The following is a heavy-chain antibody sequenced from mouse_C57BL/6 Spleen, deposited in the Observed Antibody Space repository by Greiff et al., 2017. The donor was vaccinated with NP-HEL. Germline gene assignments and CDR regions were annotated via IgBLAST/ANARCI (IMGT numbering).Heavy chain of an antibody. J-gene: IGHJ1*03. D-gene: IGHD2-5*01. CDR2: INPNYGTT. Sequence: EVKLQESGPELVKPGASVKISCKASGYSFTDYNMNWVKQSNGKSLEWIGVINPNYGTTSYNQKFKGKATLTVDQSSSTAYMQLNSLTSEDSAVYYCARSDYSNWYFDVWGTGTTVTVSS. V-gene: IGHV1-39*01. CDR1: GYSFTDYN. CDR3: ARSDYSNWYFDV.